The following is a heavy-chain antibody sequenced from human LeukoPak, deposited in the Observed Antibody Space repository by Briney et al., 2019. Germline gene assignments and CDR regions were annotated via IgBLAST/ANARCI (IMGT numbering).Heavy chain of an antibody. J-gene: IGHJ4*02. CDR2: ISAYNGNT. CDR3: ARDANWNYLYYFDY. V-gene: IGHV1-18*01. Sequence: GSVKVSCKASGYTFTSYGISWVRQAPGQGLEWMGWISAYNGNTNYAQKLQGRVTMTTDTSTSTAYMELRSLRSDDTAVYYCARDANWNYLYYFDYWGQGTLVTVSS. CDR1: GYTFTSYG. D-gene: IGHD1-7*01.